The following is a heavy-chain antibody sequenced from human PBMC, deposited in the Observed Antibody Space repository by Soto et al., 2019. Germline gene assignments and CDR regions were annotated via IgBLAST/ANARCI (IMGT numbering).Heavy chain of an antibody. CDR3: ARDLYNWNDGYYYGMDV. D-gene: IGHD1-1*01. V-gene: IGHV3-30-3*01. CDR1: GFTFSSYA. J-gene: IGHJ6*02. CDR2: ISYDGSNK. Sequence: QVQLVESGGGVVQPGRSLSLSCAASGFTFSSYAMHWVRQAPGKGLEWVAVISYDGSNKYYADSVKGRFTISRDNSKNTLYLQMNSLRAEDTAVYYCARDLYNWNDGYYYGMDVWGQGTTVTVSS.